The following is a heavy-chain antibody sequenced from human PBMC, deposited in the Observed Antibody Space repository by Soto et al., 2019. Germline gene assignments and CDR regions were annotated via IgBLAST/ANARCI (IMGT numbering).Heavy chain of an antibody. V-gene: IGHV1-69*01. D-gene: IGHD1-26*01. CDR1: GGTFSSYS. Sequence: QVQLVQSGAEVKKPGSLVKVSCKASGGTFSSYSINWVRQAPGQGLEWMGEIIPIFGTANYAQKFQGRVTITADESTSTAYMELSSLRSEDTAVYYCARDGGRHSGGMDYWGQGTLVTVSS. CDR3: ARDGGRHSGGMDY. CDR2: IIPIFGTA. J-gene: IGHJ4*02.